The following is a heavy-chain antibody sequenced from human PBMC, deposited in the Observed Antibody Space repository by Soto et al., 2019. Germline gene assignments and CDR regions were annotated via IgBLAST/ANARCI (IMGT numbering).Heavy chain of an antibody. CDR1: GSSLSRYR. V-gene: IGHV1-3*01. CDR3: ARGGDLGYNYYYGMDV. J-gene: IGHJ6*02. CDR2: INAGNGNT. Sequence: ASVNVSCQPSGSSLSRYRNHWVRQAPGQRLEWMGWINAGNGNTKYSQKFQGRVTITRDTSANTAYMELSSLRSEDTAVYYCARGGDLGYNYYYGMDVWGQGTPVTVSS. D-gene: IGHD6-25*01.